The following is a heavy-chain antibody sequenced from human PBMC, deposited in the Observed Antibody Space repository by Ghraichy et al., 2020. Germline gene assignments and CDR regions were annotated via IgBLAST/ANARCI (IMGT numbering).Heavy chain of an antibody. Sequence: GGSLRLSCAASGFTFSNYGMNWVRQAPGKGLEWISYIGTSDSAIYYADSVKGRFTISRDNAKNSLYLQMNSLRAEDTAAYYCARGGIPVAGTTHFDYWGQGTLVTVSS. V-gene: IGHV3-48*03. CDR3: ARGGIPVAGTTHFDY. D-gene: IGHD6-19*01. CDR2: IGTSDSAI. J-gene: IGHJ4*02. CDR1: GFTFSNYG.